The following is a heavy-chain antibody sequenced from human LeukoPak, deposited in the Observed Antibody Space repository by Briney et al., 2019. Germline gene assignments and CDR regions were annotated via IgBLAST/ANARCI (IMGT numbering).Heavy chain of an antibody. Sequence: SETLSLTCTVSGGSISSGGYYWSWIRQHPGKGLEWIGYIYYSGSTNYDPSLKSRVTMSVDTSKNQFSLNLSSVTAADTAVYYCARIPYCTNGVCYTKWYFDLWGRGTLVTVSS. CDR2: IYYSGST. D-gene: IGHD2-8*01. V-gene: IGHV4-61*08. CDR1: GGSISSGGYY. CDR3: ARIPYCTNGVCYTKWYFDL. J-gene: IGHJ2*01.